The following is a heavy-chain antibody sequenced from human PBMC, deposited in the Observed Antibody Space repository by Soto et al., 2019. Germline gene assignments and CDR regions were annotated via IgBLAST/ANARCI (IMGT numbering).Heavy chain of an antibody. Sequence: QVQLQESGPGLVKPSQTLSLTCTVSGGSISSGGYYWSWIRQHPGKGLEWIGYIYYSGSTYYNPSLKSRVTISVDTSKNQFSLKLSSVTAADTAVYYCARSGYSSSWSTAPFFYWGQGTLVTVSS. J-gene: IGHJ4*02. CDR2: IYYSGST. V-gene: IGHV4-31*03. D-gene: IGHD6-13*01. CDR1: GGSISSGGYY. CDR3: ARSGYSSSWSTAPFFY.